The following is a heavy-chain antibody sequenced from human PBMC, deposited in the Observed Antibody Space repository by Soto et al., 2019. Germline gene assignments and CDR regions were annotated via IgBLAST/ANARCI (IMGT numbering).Heavy chain of an antibody. J-gene: IGHJ6*03. CDR2: VKGNGGST. Sequence: PGGSLRLSCAASGFIFNNYVMTWVRQAPGKGLEWVSGVKGNGGSTHYADSVKGRFTISRDDSKNALYLQMNSLRADDTAVYHCARVVGYSSSFAQYYYYYMDVWGKGTTVTVSS. CDR3: ARVVGYSSSFAQYYYYYMDV. CDR1: GFIFNNYV. V-gene: IGHV3-23*01. D-gene: IGHD6-6*01.